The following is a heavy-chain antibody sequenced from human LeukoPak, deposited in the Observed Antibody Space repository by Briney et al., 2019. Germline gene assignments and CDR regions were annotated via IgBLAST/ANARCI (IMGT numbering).Heavy chain of an antibody. CDR2: INPSGGST. Sequence: ASVKVSCKASGYTFTSYYMHWVRQAPGQGLEWMGIINPSGGSTSYAQKFQGRVTMTRDTSTSTVYMELSSLRSGDTAVYYSAREGTGYSSIDYYGMDVWGQGTTVTVSS. D-gene: IGHD6-13*01. V-gene: IGHV1-46*01. CDR1: GYTFTSYY. J-gene: IGHJ6*02. CDR3: AREGTGYSSIDYYGMDV.